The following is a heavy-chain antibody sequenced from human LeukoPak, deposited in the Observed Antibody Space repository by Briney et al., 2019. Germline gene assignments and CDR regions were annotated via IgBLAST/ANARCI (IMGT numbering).Heavy chain of an antibody. Sequence: AGGSLRLSCAASGFTFSSYSMNWVRQAPGEGLEWVSSISSSSSYIYHADSVKGRFTISRDNAKNSLYLQMNSLRAEDTAVYYCAREAEIVVVVSATRFFDYWGQGTRVTVSS. D-gene: IGHD2-15*01. CDR2: ISSSSSYI. CDR3: AREAEIVVVVSATRFFDY. CDR1: GFTFSSYS. J-gene: IGHJ4*02. V-gene: IGHV3-21*01.